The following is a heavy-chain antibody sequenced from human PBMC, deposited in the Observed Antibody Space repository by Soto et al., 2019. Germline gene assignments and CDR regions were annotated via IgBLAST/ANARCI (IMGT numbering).Heavy chain of an antibody. V-gene: IGHV4-38-2*01. D-gene: IGHD6-19*01. CDR1: GYSISSGYY. J-gene: IGHJ4*02. Sequence: ASETLSLTCAVSGYSISSGYYWGWIRQPPGEGLEWIGCMSHSGRTYNNPSLKSRVTISRDTSKNQFSLQLXXXTAAXXXVXXXAGYSDGWRXDYWGQXTXVTVS. CDR2: MSHSGRT. CDR3: AGYSDGWRXDY.